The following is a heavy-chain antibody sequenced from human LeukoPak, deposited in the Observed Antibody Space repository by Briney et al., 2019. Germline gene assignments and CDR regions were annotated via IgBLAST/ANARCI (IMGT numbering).Heavy chain of an antibody. D-gene: IGHD6-19*01. CDR1: GFTFSSYA. J-gene: IGHJ4*02. V-gene: IGHV3-23*01. Sequence: GGSLRLSCAASGFTFSSYAMSWVRQAPGKGLEWVSGISGSGDTTNYADSVKGRFTISRDKSKNTIYLQMNSLRAEDTAVYYCAKGIAVAGSSQYFDYWGQGTLVIVSS. CDR3: AKGIAVAGSSQYFDY. CDR2: ISGSGDTT.